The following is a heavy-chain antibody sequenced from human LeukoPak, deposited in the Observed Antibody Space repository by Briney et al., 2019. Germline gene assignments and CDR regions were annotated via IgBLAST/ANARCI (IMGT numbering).Heavy chain of an antibody. CDR2: ISYDGSNK. CDR1: GFTFSSYA. J-gene: IGHJ4*02. CDR3: ARGLGATSPSANR. Sequence: PGGSLRLSCAASGFTFSSYAMHWVRQAPGKGLEWVAVISYDGSNKYYADSVKGRFTISRDNSKNTLYLQMNSLRAEDTAVYCCARGLGATSPSANRWGQGTLVTVSS. D-gene: IGHD1-26*01. V-gene: IGHV3-30*04.